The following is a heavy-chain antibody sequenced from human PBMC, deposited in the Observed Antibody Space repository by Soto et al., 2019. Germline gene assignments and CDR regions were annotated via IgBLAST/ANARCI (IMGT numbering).Heavy chain of an antibody. Sequence: GSLRLACVGSGFSFSTYGMNWVRQAPGKGLEWVANIKTDGRDRYYVDYVDSVKGRFTISRDNAKNSLYLQMDSLRVEDTAVYYCASAYYDSSGYYDAFDLWGQGTMVIVSS. CDR1: GFSFSTYG. J-gene: IGHJ3*01. V-gene: IGHV3-7*01. CDR3: ASAYYDSSGYYDAFDL. CDR2: IKTDGRDR. D-gene: IGHD3-22*01.